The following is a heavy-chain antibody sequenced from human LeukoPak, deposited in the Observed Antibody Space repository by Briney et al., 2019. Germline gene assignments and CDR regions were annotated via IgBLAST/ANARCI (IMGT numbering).Heavy chain of an antibody. J-gene: IGHJ4*02. CDR1: GFTLSSYG. D-gene: IGHD5-18*01. CDR2: IWYDGSNK. V-gene: IGHV3-33*01. Sequence: PGGSPRLSRAAAGFTLSSYGIHWVRPAPGQGLEWVAVIWYDGSNKYYADSVKGRFTISRDNSKNTLYLQMNSLRAEDTAVYYCARDVASYGLDYWGQGTLVTVSS. CDR3: ARDVASYGLDY.